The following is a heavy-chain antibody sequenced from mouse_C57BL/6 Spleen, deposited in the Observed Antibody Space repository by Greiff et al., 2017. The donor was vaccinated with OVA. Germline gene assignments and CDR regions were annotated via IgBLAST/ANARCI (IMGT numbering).Heavy chain of an antibody. CDR2: ISDGGSYT. V-gene: IGHV5-4*01. CDR3: ARDRELTGYYFDY. Sequence: EVMLVESGGGLVKPGGSLKLSCAASGFTFSSYAMSWVRQTPEKRLEWVATISDGGSYTYYPDNVKGRFTISRDNAKNNLYLQMSHLKSEDTAMYYCARDRELTGYYFDYWGQGTTLTVSS. CDR1: GFTFSSYA. J-gene: IGHJ2*01. D-gene: IGHD4-1*01.